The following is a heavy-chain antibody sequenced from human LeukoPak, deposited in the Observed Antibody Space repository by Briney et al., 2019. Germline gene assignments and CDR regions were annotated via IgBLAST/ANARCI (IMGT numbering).Heavy chain of an antibody. Sequence: ASVKISCKASGYTFTIKHIHWVRQAPGQGLEWMGVINPSGDSTTYAQNVQGRVTMTRDTSTSTVYMELRSLRSEDTAIYYCAKLATSDTGETYWGQGTLVTVSS. CDR1: GYTFTIKH. D-gene: IGHD3-16*01. J-gene: IGHJ4*02. CDR2: INPSGDST. V-gene: IGHV1-46*01. CDR3: AKLATSDTGETY.